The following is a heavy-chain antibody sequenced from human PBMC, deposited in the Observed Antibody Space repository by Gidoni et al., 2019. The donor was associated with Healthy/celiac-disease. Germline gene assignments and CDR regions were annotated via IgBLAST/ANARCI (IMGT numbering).Heavy chain of an antibody. D-gene: IGHD6-13*01. CDR3: ARGKTRAAAGRNYYYGMDV. J-gene: IGHJ6*02. CDR1: GGSFSRYY. V-gene: IGHV4-34*01. CDR2: INHSGST. Sequence: QVQLQQWGAGLLKPSETLSLTCAVYGGSFSRYYWSWIRQPPGKGLEWIGEINHSGSTNYNPSLESRVTISVDTSKNQFSLKLSSVTAADTAVYYCARGKTRAAAGRNYYYGMDVWGQGTTVTVSS.